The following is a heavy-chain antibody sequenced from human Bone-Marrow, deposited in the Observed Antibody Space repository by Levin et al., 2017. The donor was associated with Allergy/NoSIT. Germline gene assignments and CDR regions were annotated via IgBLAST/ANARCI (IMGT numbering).Heavy chain of an antibody. CDR1: GFTFSDYG. V-gene: IGHV3-30*03. CDR3: ARDDSSSWYGGFIY. J-gene: IGHJ4*02. Sequence: GGSLRLSCAASGFTFSDYGMHWVRQAPGKGLEWVAVISEDASETYYAESVKGRFTVSRDNSKKTLYLQMNSLRPEDTAVYYCARDDSSSWYGGFIYWGQGALVTVSS. CDR2: ISEDASET. D-gene: IGHD6-13*01.